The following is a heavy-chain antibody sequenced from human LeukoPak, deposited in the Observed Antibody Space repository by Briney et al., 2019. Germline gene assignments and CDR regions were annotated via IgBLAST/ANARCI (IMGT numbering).Heavy chain of an antibody. D-gene: IGHD3-22*01. V-gene: IGHV4-34*01. CDR3: ARGPPLTYDGTGYYFFDS. J-gene: IGHJ4*02. Sequence: PSETLSLTCAVYGGSLSGYWWSWIRQPPGKGLEWIGEINHSGSTNYNPSLKSRVTISVDTSKNQFSLMLSSVTAADTAVYYCARGPPLTYDGTGYYFFDSWGQGTLVTVSS. CDR1: GGSLSGYW. CDR2: INHSGST.